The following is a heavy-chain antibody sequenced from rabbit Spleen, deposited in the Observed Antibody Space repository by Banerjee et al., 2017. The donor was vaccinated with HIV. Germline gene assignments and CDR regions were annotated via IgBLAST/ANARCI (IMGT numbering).Heavy chain of an antibody. Sequence: QEKLVESGGGLVQPEGSLTLTCTASGVSFSFNNYMCWVRQAPGKGLEWIGCIDVGSSDFTYFAAWAKGRFTCSKTSSTTVTLQMTSLTVADTATYFCARDTGSSFSSYGMDLWGQGTLVTVS. CDR1: GVSFSFNNY. V-gene: IGHV1S45*01. D-gene: IGHD8-1*01. J-gene: IGHJ6*01. CDR3: ARDTGSSFSSYGMDL. CDR2: IDVGSSDFT.